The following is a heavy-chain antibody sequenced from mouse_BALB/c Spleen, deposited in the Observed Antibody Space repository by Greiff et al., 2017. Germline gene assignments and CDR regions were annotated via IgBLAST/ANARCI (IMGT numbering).Heavy chain of an antibody. V-gene: IGHV1S81*02. J-gene: IGHJ4*01. CDR1: GYTFTSYY. D-gene: IGHD2-14*01. CDR3: ARGYRPYAMDY. Sequence: QVQLQQSGAELVKPGASVKLSCKASGYTFTSYYMYWVKQRPGQGLEWIGEINPSNGGTNFNEKFKSKATLTVDKSSSTAYMQLSSLTSEDSAVYYCARGYRPYAMDYWGQGTSVTVSS. CDR2: INPSNGGT.